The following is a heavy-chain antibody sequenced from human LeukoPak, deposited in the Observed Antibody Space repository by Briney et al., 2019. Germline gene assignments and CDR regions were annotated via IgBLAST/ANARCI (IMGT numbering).Heavy chain of an antibody. CDR2: IKQDGSEK. V-gene: IGHV3-7*01. D-gene: IGHD2-2*02. CDR1: GFTLSSYW. J-gene: IGHJ4*02. CDR3: ARGGYCSSTSCYTTPYYFDY. Sequence: GGSLRLSCAASGFTLSSYWMIWVRQAPGKGLEWVANIKQDGSEKYYVDSVKGRFTISRDNAKNSLYLQMNSLRAEDTAVYYCARGGYCSSTSCYTTPYYFDYWGQGTLVTVSS.